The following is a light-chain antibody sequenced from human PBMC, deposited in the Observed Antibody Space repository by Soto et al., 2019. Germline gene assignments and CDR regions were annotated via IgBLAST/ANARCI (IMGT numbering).Light chain of an antibody. CDR2: EVS. J-gene: IGLJ2*01. V-gene: IGLV2-8*01. Sequence: QSALTQPPSASGSPGQSVTISCTGTSSDVGGYNYVSWYQQHPGKAPKVMIYEVSKLPSGVPDRFSGSKSGNTASLTVSGLQAEDAADYYCSTYAGSNLVFGGGTKLTFL. CDR1: SSDVGGYNY. CDR3: STYAGSNLV.